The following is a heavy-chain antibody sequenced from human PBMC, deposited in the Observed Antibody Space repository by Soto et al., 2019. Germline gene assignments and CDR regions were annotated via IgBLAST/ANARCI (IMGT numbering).Heavy chain of an antibody. CDR3: AKSGNGGNGIDVYSSSYFYYYYYGMDV. V-gene: IGHV3-23*01. CDR1: GFTFSSYA. CDR2: ISSSGGST. J-gene: IGHJ6*02. Sequence: EVELFESGGDLVQPGGSLRLSCAASGFTFSSYAMIWVRQAPGKGLEWVSAISSSGGSTYYAESVKGRFTISRDNFKNMLYLQVNSLRAEDTAVYYCAKSGNGGNGIDVYSSSYFYYYYYGMDVWGQGTTVTVSS. D-gene: IGHD6-6*01.